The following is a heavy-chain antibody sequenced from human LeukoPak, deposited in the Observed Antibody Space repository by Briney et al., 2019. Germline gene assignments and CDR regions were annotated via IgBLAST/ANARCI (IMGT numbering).Heavy chain of an antibody. J-gene: IGHJ6*02. D-gene: IGHD3-10*01. CDR1: GYIFTSYY. CDR3: ARVGASDYGMDV. CDR2: INPSDGST. V-gene: IGHV1-46*01. Sequence: ASVKVSCKASGYIFTSYYMHWLRQAPGQGLEWMGIINPSDGSTRYAQKFQGRVTMTRDTSTSTVYMELSSLRSEDTAMYYCARVGASDYGMDVWGQGTTVSVSS.